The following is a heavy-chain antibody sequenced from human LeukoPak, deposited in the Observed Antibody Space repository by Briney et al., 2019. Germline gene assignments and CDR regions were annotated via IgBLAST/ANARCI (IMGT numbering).Heavy chain of an antibody. CDR1: GGSIYSYY. Sequence: SETLSLTCTVSGGSIYSYYWSWIRQPPGKGLEWIGYIYYSGSTNYNPSLKSRVTISVDTSKNQFSLKLSSVTAADTAVYYCASNPSQLLWFGEADYWGQGTLVTVSS. CDR2: IYYSGST. CDR3: ASNPSQLLWFGEADY. J-gene: IGHJ4*02. D-gene: IGHD3-10*01. V-gene: IGHV4-59*12.